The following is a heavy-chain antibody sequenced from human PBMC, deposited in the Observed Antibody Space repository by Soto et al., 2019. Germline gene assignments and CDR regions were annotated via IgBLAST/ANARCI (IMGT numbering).Heavy chain of an antibody. CDR3: ASSYGSGYRAFDY. CDR1: GDTFNFYS. Sequence: QVQLVQSGAEVKRPGSSVKVSCKASGDTFNFYSINWVRQAPGLGLEWMGRVKPIVSMSNYAQKFQGRVTMTANKSTTTAYMELSSLRSEDTDIYYCASSYGSGYRAFDYWGQGALVTISS. J-gene: IGHJ4*02. CDR2: VKPIVSMS. D-gene: IGHD3-10*01. V-gene: IGHV1-69*02.